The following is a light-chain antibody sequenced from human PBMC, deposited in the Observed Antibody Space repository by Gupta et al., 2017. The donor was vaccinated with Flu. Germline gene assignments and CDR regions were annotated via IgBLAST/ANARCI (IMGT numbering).Light chain of an antibody. V-gene: IGKV3-15*01. CDR3: LQYNWCPST. CDR2: GAS. Sequence: LATLSVSPRERVTLSCRAGQNVSSSLAWYQQTTGHPPSLLITGASTRATGIPASFSCSGSGTDFLRSISSLQSEDFAVFYCLQYNWCPSTFGQGTKVEI. J-gene: IGKJ1*01. CDR1: QNVSSS.